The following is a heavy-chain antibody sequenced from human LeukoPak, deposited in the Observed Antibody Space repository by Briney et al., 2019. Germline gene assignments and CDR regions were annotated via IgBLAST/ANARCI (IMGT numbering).Heavy chain of an antibody. CDR3: AVRTEEGDGPPWVAFGI. CDR1: GYTLTEKH. D-gene: IGHD5-24*01. Sequence: SVKVSCKASGYTLTEKHLYWVRQAPGQGLEWMGRIIPIFGTANYAQKFQGRVTITTDESTSTAYMELSSLRSEDTAVYYCAVRTEEGDGPPWVAFGIWGQGTMVTVSS. J-gene: IGHJ3*02. CDR2: IIPIFGTA. V-gene: IGHV1-69*05.